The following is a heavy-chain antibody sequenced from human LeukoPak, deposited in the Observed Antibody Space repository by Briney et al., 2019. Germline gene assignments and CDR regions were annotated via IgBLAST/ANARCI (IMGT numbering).Heavy chain of an antibody. J-gene: IGHJ4*02. CDR3: ARGRGRI. CDR2: ISYDGSNK. D-gene: IGHD3-16*01. CDR1: GFTFSSYA. Sequence: PGRSLRLSCAASGFTFSSYAMHWVRKAPGKGLEWVAVISYDGSNKYYADSVKGRFTISRDNSKNTLYLQMNSLRAEDTAVYYCARGRGRIWGQGTLVTVSS. V-gene: IGHV3-30*01.